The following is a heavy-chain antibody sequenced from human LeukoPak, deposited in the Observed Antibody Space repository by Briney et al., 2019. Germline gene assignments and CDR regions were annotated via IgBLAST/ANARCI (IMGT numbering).Heavy chain of an antibody. CDR3: AGGTYYYFDY. D-gene: IGHD1-26*01. V-gene: IGHV4-59*01. Sequence: SETLSLTCTVSGGSISSYYWSWIRQPPGKGLEWIGYIHYSGSTNYNPSLKSRVTISVDTSKNQFSLKVSSVTAADTAIYYCAGGTYYYFDYWGQGTLVTVSS. J-gene: IGHJ4*02. CDR1: GGSISSYY. CDR2: IHYSGST.